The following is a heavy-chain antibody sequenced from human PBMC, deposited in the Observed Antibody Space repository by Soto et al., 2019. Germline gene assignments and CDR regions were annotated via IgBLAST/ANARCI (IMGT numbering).Heavy chain of an antibody. CDR3: ASSELEWLQNPHFDY. J-gene: IGHJ4*02. Sequence: QVQLQESGPGLVKPSQTLSLTCTVSGGSISSGGYYWSWIRQHPGKGLEWIGYIYYSGSTYYNPSLTSRVTISVDTSKNQFALKLSSVTAADTAVYYCASSELEWLQNPHFDYWGQGTLVTVSS. D-gene: IGHD5-12*01. CDR2: IYYSGST. CDR1: GGSISSGGYY. V-gene: IGHV4-31*03.